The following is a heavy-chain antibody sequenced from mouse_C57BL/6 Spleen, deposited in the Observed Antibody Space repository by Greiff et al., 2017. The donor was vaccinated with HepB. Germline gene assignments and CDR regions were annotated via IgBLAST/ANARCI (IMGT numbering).Heavy chain of an antibody. CDR3: ARAVTTVVADY. D-gene: IGHD1-1*01. J-gene: IGHJ2*01. CDR1: GYTFTSYW. Sequence: QVQLQQPGAELVKPGASVKLSCKASGYTFTSYWMHWVKQRPGQGLEWIGMIHPNSGSTNYNEKFKSKATLTVDKSSSTAYMQLSSLTSEDSAVYYGARAVTTVVADYWGQGTTLTVSS. CDR2: IHPNSGST. V-gene: IGHV1-64*01.